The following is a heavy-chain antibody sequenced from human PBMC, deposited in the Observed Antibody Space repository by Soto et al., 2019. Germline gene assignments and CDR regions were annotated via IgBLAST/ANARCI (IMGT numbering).Heavy chain of an antibody. Sequence: GGSLRLSCAASGFTFSSYAMHWVRQAPGKGLEWVAVISYDGSNKYYADSVKGRFTISRDNSKNTLYLQMNSLRAEDTAVYYCARVRQQQLVHDAFDIWGQGTMVTVSS. V-gene: IGHV3-30-3*01. CDR2: ISYDGSNK. CDR3: ARVRQQQLVHDAFDI. D-gene: IGHD6-13*01. J-gene: IGHJ3*02. CDR1: GFTFSSYA.